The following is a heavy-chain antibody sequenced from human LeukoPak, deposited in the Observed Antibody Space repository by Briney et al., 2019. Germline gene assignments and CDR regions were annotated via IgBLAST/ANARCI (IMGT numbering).Heavy chain of an antibody. V-gene: IGHV7-4-1*02. CDR3: ARAQYYYDSSGYFRNYYYYYDMDV. J-gene: IGHJ6*02. CDR1: GYTFTSYA. CDR2: INTNTGNP. D-gene: IGHD3-22*01. Sequence: ASVKVSCKASGYTFTSYAMNWVRQAPGQGLEWMGWINTNTGNPTYAQGFTGRFVFSLDTSVSTAYLQISSLKAEDTAVYYCARAQYYYDSSGYFRNYYYYYDMDVWGQGTTVTVSS.